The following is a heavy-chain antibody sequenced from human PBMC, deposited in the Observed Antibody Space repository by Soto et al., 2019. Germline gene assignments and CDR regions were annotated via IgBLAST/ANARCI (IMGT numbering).Heavy chain of an antibody. CDR3: VRLIGNSWLDS. J-gene: IGHJ5*01. V-gene: IGHV6-1*01. Sequence: QVQLQQSGPGLVKPSQTLSLTCDISGDSVSTHSATWNWIRQSPSRGLEWLGRTYYRSKWYDDYAVSVKSRITISPDTSNNPPSLHLNSVTTDDTAVYYCVRLIGNSWLDSWGQGTLVTVSS. CDR2: TYYRSKWYD. D-gene: IGHD2-8*01. CDR1: GDSVSTHSAT.